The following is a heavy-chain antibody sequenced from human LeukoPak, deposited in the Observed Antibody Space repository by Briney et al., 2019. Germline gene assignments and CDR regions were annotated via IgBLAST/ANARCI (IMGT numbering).Heavy chain of an antibody. J-gene: IGHJ4*02. V-gene: IGHV3-7*02. CDR3: ARPYDSNRDHSGYGY. D-gene: IGHD5-12*01. CDR1: GFTFSNCW. Sequence: GGSLILSCATSGFTFSNCWMSWVRQAPGKGLEWVANINQDGDEKYYVDSLKGRFTVSRDNAKNLVYLQMNSLRAEDTAVYYCARPYDSNRDHSGYGYWGRGTLVTVSS. CDR2: INQDGDEK.